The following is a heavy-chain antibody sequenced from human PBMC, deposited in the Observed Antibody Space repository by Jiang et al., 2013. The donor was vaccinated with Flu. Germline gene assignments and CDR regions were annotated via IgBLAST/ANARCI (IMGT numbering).Heavy chain of an antibody. J-gene: IGHJ2*01. V-gene: IGHV6-1*01. D-gene: IGHD3-9*01. CDR1: GDSVSSSSAA. Sequence: QTLSLTCAISGDSVSSSSAAWNWIRQSPSRGLEWLGRTYYRSQWYNDYAPSVIGRITINADTSKSQFSLHLNSVTPEDTAVYYCARGAHILTGYYNYYYFDLWGRGTLVTVSS. CDR2: TYYRSQWYN. CDR3: ARGAHILTGYYNYYYFDL.